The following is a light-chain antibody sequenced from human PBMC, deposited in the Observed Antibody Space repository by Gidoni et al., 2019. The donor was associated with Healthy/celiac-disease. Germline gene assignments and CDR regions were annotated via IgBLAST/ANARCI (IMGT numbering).Light chain of an antibody. V-gene: IGKV1-5*03. Sequence: DIQMTQSPSTLSAAVGDRVTITCRASPSVSSWLAWYHQKPGKAPKRLIYKASNVESGVPAGFSGSGSRTEFYLTISSLQPDDFATYYCQQSYTFGQWTKLEIK. CDR1: PSVSSW. J-gene: IGKJ2*01. CDR2: KAS. CDR3: QQSYT.